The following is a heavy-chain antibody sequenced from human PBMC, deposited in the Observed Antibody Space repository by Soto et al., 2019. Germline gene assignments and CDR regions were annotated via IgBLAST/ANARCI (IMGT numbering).Heavy chain of an antibody. CDR2: ISGSGGST. D-gene: IGHD6-13*01. CDR1: GFTFSNYA. CDR3: AKRAPYSSSWYNAFNI. V-gene: IGHV3-23*01. Sequence: PGGSLRLSCAASGFTFSNYAMSWVRQAPGKGLEWVSGISGSGGSTYYADSVKGRFTISRDNSKNSLYLQMNSLRAEDTAVYYCAKRAPYSSSWYNAFNIWGQGTMVTVSS. J-gene: IGHJ3*02.